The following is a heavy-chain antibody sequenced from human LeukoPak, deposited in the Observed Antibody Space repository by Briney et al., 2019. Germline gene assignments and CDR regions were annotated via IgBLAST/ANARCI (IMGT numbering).Heavy chain of an antibody. CDR1: GFTVSSNY. D-gene: IGHD5-24*01. V-gene: IGHV3-66*01. J-gene: IGHJ4*02. CDR3: AGVKIEMATAYFDY. Sequence: HPGGSLRLSCAASGFTVSSNYMSWVRQAPGKGLEWVSVIYSGGGSTFYADSVKSRFTISRDTSRNTLYLQMNSLRAEDTAVYYCAGVKIEMATAYFDYWGQGTLVTVSS. CDR2: IYSGGGST.